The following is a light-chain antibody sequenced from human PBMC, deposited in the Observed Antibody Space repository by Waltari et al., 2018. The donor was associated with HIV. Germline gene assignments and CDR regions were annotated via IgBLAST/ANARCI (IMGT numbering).Light chain of an antibody. V-gene: IGLV2-23*02. CDR2: DVI. Sequence: QSALTQPASVSGSPGQSITISCTGSSSDIGGYDFVSWYQQHPGKAPILLIYDVIERPSGVSNRFSAAKSGNTASLTISGLQPEDEADYYCCSFIGRSTLIFGGGTKVTVV. CDR1: SSDIGGYDF. CDR3: CSFIGRSTLI. J-gene: IGLJ2*01.